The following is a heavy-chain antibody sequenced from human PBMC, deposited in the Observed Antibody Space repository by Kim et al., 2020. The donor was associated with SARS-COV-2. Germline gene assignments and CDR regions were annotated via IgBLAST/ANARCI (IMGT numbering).Heavy chain of an antibody. V-gene: IGHV3-23*03. CDR1: GFTFSSYA. D-gene: IGHD6-13*01. Sequence: GGSLRLSCAASGFTFSSYAMSWVRQAPGKGLEWVSVIYSGGSSTYYADSVKGRFTISRDNSKNTLYLQMNSLRAEDTAVYYCAKDRHSSSWTGFDYWGQGNLVTVSS. CDR3: AKDRHSSSWTGFDY. CDR2: IYSGGSST. J-gene: IGHJ4*02.